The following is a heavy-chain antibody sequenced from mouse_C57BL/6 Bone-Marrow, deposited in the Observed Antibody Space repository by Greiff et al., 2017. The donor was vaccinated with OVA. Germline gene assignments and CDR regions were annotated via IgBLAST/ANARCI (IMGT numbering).Heavy chain of an antibody. D-gene: IGHD2-1*01. J-gene: IGHJ3*01. CDR2: IWSGGST. CDR3: ARRGGNPRGAWFAY. Sequence: QVQLKESGPGLVQPSQSLSITSTVSGFSLTSYGVHWVRQSPGKGLEWLGVIWSGGSTDYNAAFISRLSISKDNSKSQVFFKMNSRQADDTAIYYWARRGGNPRGAWFAYWGQGTLVTVSA. V-gene: IGHV2-2*01. CDR1: GFSLTSYG.